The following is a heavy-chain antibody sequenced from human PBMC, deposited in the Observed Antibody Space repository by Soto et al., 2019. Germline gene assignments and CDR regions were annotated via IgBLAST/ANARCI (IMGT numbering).Heavy chain of an antibody. V-gene: IGHV1-8*01. CDR1: GYTFTSYD. CDR2: MNPNSGNT. CDR3: ARGGPDPYYYYYMDV. J-gene: IGHJ6*03. Sequence: ASVKVSCKASGYTFTSYDINWVLQATGQGLEWMGWMNPNSGNTGYAQKFQGRVTMTRNTSISTAYMELSSLRSEDTAVYYCARGGPDPYYYYYMDVWGKRTTVTVSS.